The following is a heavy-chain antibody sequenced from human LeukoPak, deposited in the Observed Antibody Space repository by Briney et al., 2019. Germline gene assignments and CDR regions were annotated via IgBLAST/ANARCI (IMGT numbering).Heavy chain of an antibody. Sequence: SVSVFCRASVDTFSSYAIRWARQASGQGLVWMGRIINIIGVGKYAEKMQGRVIITADKSTSTAYMKLRSLRCEDAAGDYCARIGVAGCYYYYGMGDWGQGTTVTVSS. V-gene: IGHV1-69*04. CDR3: ARIGVAGCYYYYGMGD. CDR2: IINIIGVG. J-gene: IGHJ6*02. D-gene: IGHD6-19*01. CDR1: VDTFSSYA.